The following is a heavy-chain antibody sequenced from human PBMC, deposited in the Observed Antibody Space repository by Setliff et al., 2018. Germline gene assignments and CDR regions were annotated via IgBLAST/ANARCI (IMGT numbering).Heavy chain of an antibody. CDR1: GGTFSSSA. J-gene: IGHJ3*02. V-gene: IGHV1-69*13. Sequence: SVKVSCKASGGTFSSSAISWVRQAPGQGLEWVGRIIPFFGTANSAQKFQGRVTITAGESATTAYMELSSRRAEDTAVYYCAKSMTTVTTGGNEAFDIWGQGTMVTVSS. CDR3: AKSMTTVTTGGNEAFDI. CDR2: IIPFFGTA. D-gene: IGHD4-17*01.